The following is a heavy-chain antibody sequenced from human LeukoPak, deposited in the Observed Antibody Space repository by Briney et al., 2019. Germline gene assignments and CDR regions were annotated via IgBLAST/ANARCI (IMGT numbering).Heavy chain of an antibody. V-gene: IGHV4-59*05. Sequence: SETLSLTCTVSGGSISSYYWSWIRQPPGKGLEWIGSIYYSGSTYYNPSLKSRVTISVDTSKNQFSLKLSSVTAADTAVYYYASSYYDILTGPHLDWFDPWGQGTLVTVSS. D-gene: IGHD3-9*01. CDR1: GGSISSYY. CDR3: ASSYYDILTGPHLDWFDP. CDR2: IYYSGST. J-gene: IGHJ5*02.